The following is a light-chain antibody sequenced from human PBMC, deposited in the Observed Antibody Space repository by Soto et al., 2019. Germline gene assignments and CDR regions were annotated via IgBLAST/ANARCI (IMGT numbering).Light chain of an antibody. J-gene: IGKJ1*01. Sequence: DIQMTQSPSTLSASVGDRVTITCRASQSTSSYLAWYQQKPGKAPKLLIYAASTLQSGVPSRFSGSGFGTDFTLTINSLQPEDFATYYCLLDYAYFWAFGQGTKVDIK. V-gene: IGKV1-5*01. CDR3: LLDYAYFWA. CDR1: QSTSSY. CDR2: AAS.